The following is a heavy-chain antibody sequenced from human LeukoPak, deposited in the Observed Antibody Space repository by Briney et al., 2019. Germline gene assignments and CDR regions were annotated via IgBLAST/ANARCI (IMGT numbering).Heavy chain of an antibody. Sequence: SETLSLTCAVYGGSFSGYYWSWIRQPPGKGLEWIGEINHSGSTNYNPSLKSRVTISVDTSKNQFSLKLSSVTAADTAVYYCARGRRSSSWYGAFDIWGQGTMVTVSS. V-gene: IGHV4-34*01. CDR1: GGSFSGYY. J-gene: IGHJ3*02. D-gene: IGHD6-13*01. CDR3: ARGRRSSSWYGAFDI. CDR2: INHSGST.